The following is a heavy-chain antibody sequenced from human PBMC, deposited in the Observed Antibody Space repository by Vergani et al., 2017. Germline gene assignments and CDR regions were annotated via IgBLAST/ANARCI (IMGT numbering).Heavy chain of an antibody. J-gene: IGHJ5*02. D-gene: IGHD3-10*01. CDR3: ARDQRLRSGSPPRQGNWFDP. Sequence: QVQLVQSGAEVKKPGASVKVSCKASGYTFTGYYMHWVRQAPGQGLEWMGWINPNSGGTNYAQKFQGRVTMTRDTYISTAYMALGRLRSDDTAGYYCARDQRLRSGSPPRQGNWFDPWGQGTLVTVSS. CDR1: GYTFTGYY. CDR2: INPNSGGT. V-gene: IGHV1-2*02.